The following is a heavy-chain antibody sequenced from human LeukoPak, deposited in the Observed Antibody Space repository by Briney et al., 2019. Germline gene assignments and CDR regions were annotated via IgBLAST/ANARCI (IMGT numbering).Heavy chain of an antibody. V-gene: IGHV4-39*07. Sequence: SPSETLSLTCTVSGGSISSSSYYWGWIRQPPGKGLEWIGSIYYSGSTYYNPSLKSRVTISVDTSKNQFSLKLSSVTAADTAVYYCASDSSGWLARVDSAFDIWGQGTMVTVSS. CDR3: ASDSSGWLARVDSAFDI. D-gene: IGHD6-19*01. CDR2: IYYSGST. CDR1: GGSISSSSYY. J-gene: IGHJ3*02.